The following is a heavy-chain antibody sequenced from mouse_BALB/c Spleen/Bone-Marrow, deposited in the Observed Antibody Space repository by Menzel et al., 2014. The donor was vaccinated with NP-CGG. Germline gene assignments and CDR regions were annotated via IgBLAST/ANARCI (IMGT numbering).Heavy chain of an antibody. V-gene: IGHV5-17*02. CDR2: ISSGSSTI. CDR3: TRGGNWDDFDY. D-gene: IGHD4-1*01. CDR1: GFTFSSFG. Sequence: EVQLQESGGGLVQPGGSRKLSCAASGFTFSSFGMHWVRQTPEKGLEWVAYISSGSSTIYYADTVKGRFTISRGNPKNTLFLQVTSLRSEDTAMYYCTRGGNWDDFDYWGQGTTLTASS. J-gene: IGHJ2*01.